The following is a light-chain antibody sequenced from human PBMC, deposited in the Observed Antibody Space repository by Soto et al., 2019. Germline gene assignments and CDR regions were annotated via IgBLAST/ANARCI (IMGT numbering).Light chain of an antibody. V-gene: IGKV1-5*03. CDR1: QSINSW. CDR2: KAS. CDR3: QQYNDIWT. Sequence: DIQMTQSPSTLSASVGDRVTITCRASQSINSWLAWYQQKPGTAPKLLIYKASTLQSGVPSRFSGSGSGTEFPLTISSLQPDDSATYYCQQYNDIWTFGKGPRVDIK. J-gene: IGKJ1*01.